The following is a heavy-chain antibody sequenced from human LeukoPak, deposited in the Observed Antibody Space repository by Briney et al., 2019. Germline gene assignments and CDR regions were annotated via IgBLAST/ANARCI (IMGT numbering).Heavy chain of an antibody. D-gene: IGHD1-26*01. CDR2: ISPDGSKK. J-gene: IGHJ4*02. CDR3: AALGGFGELPLDC. CDR1: GFIFSGYG. Sequence: GGSLRLSCAASGFIFSGYGMHWVRQAPGKGLEWVAVISPDGSKKDYVDSVKGRFTLSRDNSKNTLFLHMNSPTTEDTAVYYCAALGGFGELPLDCRGQGTPVTVSS. V-gene: IGHV3-30*03.